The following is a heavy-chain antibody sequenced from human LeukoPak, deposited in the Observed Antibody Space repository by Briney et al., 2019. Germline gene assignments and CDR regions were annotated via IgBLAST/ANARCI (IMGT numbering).Heavy chain of an antibody. D-gene: IGHD6-19*01. CDR3: AREGIAVNYYYGMDV. J-gene: IGHJ6*02. CDR2: IYSGGST. Sequence: GGSLRLSCAASGFTFSSYSMNWVRQAPGKGLEWVSVIYSGGSTDYADSVKGRFTISRDNSKNTLYLQMNSLRAEDTAVYYCAREGIAVNYYYGMDVWGQGTTVTVSS. V-gene: IGHV3-53*01. CDR1: GFTFSSYS.